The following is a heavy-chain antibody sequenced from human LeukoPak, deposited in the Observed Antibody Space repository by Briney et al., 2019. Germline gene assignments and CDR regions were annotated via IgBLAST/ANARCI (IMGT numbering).Heavy chain of an antibody. D-gene: IGHD1-7*01. CDR1: GFTFNNYA. CDR3: AKVYNWNYDY. V-gene: IGHV3-23*01. CDR2: ISGSGGST. Sequence: GGSLRLSCVPSGFTFNNYAMSWVRQAPGKGLEWVSDISGSGGSTYYSDSVKGRFTISRDNSKNTLYLQMNSLRAEDTAIYYCAKVYNWNYDYWGQGTLVTVSS. J-gene: IGHJ4*02.